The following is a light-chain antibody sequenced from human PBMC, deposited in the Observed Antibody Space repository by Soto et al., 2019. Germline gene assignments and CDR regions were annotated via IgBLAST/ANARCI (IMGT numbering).Light chain of an antibody. J-gene: IGKJ4*01. V-gene: IGKV2-28*01. CDR2: LGS. CDR1: RNLLHSNGYYY. CDR3: AQGLATPFT. Sequence: EIVLTQSPLSLPVTPGEPASIFCRSSRNLLHSNGYYYLDWYLQKPGQSPQLLIYLGSNRASGVPDRFSGSGSGTDFILTTSRVEAEDVGVYFCAQGLATPFTFGGGTKVEIK.